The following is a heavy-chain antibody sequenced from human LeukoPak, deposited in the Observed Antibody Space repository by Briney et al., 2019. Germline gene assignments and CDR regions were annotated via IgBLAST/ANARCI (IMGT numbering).Heavy chain of an antibody. D-gene: IGHD1-26*01. V-gene: IGHV3-15*01. CDR2: IKSKTDGGTT. CDR3: TTDGGSYFSWFDP. CDR1: GFTFSNAW. J-gene: IGHJ5*02. Sequence: GGSLRLSCAASGFTFSNAWMSWVRQAPGKGLEWVGRIKSKTDGGTTDYAAPVKGRFTISRDDSKNTLCLQMNSLKTEDTAVYYCTTDGGSYFSWFDPWGQGTLVTVSS.